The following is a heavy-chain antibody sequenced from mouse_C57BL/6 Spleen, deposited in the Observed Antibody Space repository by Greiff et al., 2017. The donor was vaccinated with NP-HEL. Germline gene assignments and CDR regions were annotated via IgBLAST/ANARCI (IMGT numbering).Heavy chain of an antibody. D-gene: IGHD4-1*01. Sequence: VQLQQSGPELVKPGASVKISCKASGYSFTGYYMNWVKQSPEKSLEWIGEINPSTGGTTYNQKFKAKATLTVDKSSSTAYMQLKSLTSEDSAVYYCANWDEGAYWGQGTLVTVSA. J-gene: IGHJ3*01. CDR3: ANWDEGAY. CDR1: GYSFTGYY. V-gene: IGHV1-42*01. CDR2: INPSTGGT.